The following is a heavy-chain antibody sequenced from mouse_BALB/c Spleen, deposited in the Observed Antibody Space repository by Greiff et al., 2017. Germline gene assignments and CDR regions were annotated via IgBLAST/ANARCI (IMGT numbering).Heavy chain of an antibody. V-gene: IGHV5-12-1*01. Sequence: EVKVVESGGGLVKPGGSLKLSCAASGFAFSSYDMSWVRQTPEKRLEWVAYISSGGGSTYYPDTVKGRFTISRDNAKNTLYLQMSSLKSEDTAMYYCARHDDYDGIDDWGQGTTLTVSS. CDR1: GFAFSSYD. CDR2: ISSGGGST. J-gene: IGHJ2*01. CDR3: ARHDDYDGIDD. D-gene: IGHD2-4*01.